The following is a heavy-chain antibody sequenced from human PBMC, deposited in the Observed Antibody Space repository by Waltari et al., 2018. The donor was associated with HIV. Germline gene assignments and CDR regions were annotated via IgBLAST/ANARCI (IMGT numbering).Heavy chain of an antibody. V-gene: IGHV1-69*13. CDR2: VTPVFGTP. J-gene: IGHJ4*02. CDR3: AASPERPGFEAPLFFFDY. D-gene: IGHD5-12*01. CDR1: RDVFTNFS. Sequence: VQLVQSGAEMKKPGSSVRVSCKCSRDVFTNFSFNWLRQAPGQRPEWMAEVTPVFGTPDDARKFRGGSTLSADKSASTIYMDLRSLSSGDTAVYYCAASPERPGFEAPLFFFDYWGQGTLITVSS.